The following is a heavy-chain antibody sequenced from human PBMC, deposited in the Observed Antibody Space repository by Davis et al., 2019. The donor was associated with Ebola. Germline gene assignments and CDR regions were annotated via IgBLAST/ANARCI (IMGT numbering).Heavy chain of an antibody. CDR3: ARDVEAPNWFDP. J-gene: IGHJ5*02. V-gene: IGHV3-33*05. CDR2: MSYDGSNQ. CDR1: GFIFRNFG. Sequence: GESLKISCAASGFIFRNFGIHWVRQAPGRGLEWVAVMSYDGSNQYYRESVKGRFTISRDNAKNSLYLQMNSLRAEDTAVYYCARDVEAPNWFDPWGQGTLVTVSS.